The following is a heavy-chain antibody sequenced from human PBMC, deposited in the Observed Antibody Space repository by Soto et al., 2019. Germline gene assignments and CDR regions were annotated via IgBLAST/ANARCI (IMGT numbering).Heavy chain of an antibody. J-gene: IGHJ2*01. CDR3: TTGLDIVARTLIYWYFDL. D-gene: IGHD5-12*01. CDR2: IKSKTDGGTT. Sequence: EVQLVESGGGLVKPGGSLRLSCAASGFTFSNAWMSWVRQAPGKGLEWVGRIKSKTDGGTTDYAAPVKGRFTISRADSKNTLYLQMHSLKTEDTAVYYCTTGLDIVARTLIYWYFDLWGRGTLVTVSS. V-gene: IGHV3-15*01. CDR1: GFTFSNAW.